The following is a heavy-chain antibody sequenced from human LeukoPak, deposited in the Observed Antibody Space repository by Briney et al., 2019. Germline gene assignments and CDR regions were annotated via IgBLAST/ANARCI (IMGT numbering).Heavy chain of an antibody. CDR1: GFTFSSYS. CDR2: ISSSSSYI. CDR3: AKDISAALYCSSTSCYRRKAFDY. J-gene: IGHJ4*02. D-gene: IGHD2-2*01. Sequence: GGSLRLSCAASGFTFSSYSMNWVRQAPGKGLEWVSSISSSSSYIYYADSVKGRFTIPRGNAKNSLYLQMNSLRAEDTALYYCAKDISAALYCSSTSCYRRKAFDYWGQGTLVTVSS. V-gene: IGHV3-21*04.